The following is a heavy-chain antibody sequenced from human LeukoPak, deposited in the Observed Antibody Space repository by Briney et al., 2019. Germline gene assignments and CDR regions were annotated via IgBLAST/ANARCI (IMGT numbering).Heavy chain of an antibody. CDR1: GGSISSYY. Sequence: SETLSLTCTVSGGSISSYYCSWIRQPPGKGLEWIGYIYYSGSTNYNPSLKSRVTISVDTSKNQFSLKLSSVTAADTAVYYCARGGSPGDLLGYWGQGTLVTVSS. J-gene: IGHJ4*02. CDR3: ARGGSPGDLLGY. V-gene: IGHV4-59*01. CDR2: IYYSGST. D-gene: IGHD1-26*01.